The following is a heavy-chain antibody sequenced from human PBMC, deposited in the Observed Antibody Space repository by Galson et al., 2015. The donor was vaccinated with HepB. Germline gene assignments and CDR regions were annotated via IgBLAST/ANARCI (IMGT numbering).Heavy chain of an antibody. CDR2: IYSGGST. CDR1: GFTVSSNY. J-gene: IGHJ4*02. D-gene: IGHD2-2*01. Sequence: SLRLSCAASGFTVSSNYMSWVRQAPGKGLEWVSVIYSGGSTYYADSVKGRFTISRDNSKNTLYLQMNSLRAEDTAVYYCARASVVPARKYYFDYWGQGTLVTVSS. V-gene: IGHV3-53*01. CDR3: ARASVVPARKYYFDY.